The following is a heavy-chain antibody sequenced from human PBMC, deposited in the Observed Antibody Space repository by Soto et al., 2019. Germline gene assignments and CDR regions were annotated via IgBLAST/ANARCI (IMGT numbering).Heavy chain of an antibody. Sequence: SVKVSCKASGGTFSSYAISWVRQAPGQGLEWMGGIIPIFGTANYAQKFQGRVTITADESTSTAYMELSSLRSEDTAVYYCARDFVVVPAAVDYGMDVWGQGTTVTLSS. D-gene: IGHD2-2*01. V-gene: IGHV1-69*13. CDR1: GGTFSSYA. CDR3: ARDFVVVPAAVDYGMDV. J-gene: IGHJ6*02. CDR2: IIPIFGTA.